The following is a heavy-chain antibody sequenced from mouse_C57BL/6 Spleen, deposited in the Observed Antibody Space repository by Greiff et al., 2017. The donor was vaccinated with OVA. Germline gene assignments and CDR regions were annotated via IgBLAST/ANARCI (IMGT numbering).Heavy chain of an antibody. J-gene: IGHJ4*01. V-gene: IGHV5-16*01. Sequence: DVQLVESEGGLVQPGSSMKLSCTASGFTFSDYYMAWVRQVPEKGLEWVANINYDGSSTYYLDSLKSRFIISRDNAKNILYLQMSSLKSEDTATYYCARNWDGAMDYWGQGTSVTVSS. CDR1: GFTFSDYY. D-gene: IGHD4-1*01. CDR3: ARNWDGAMDY. CDR2: INYDGSST.